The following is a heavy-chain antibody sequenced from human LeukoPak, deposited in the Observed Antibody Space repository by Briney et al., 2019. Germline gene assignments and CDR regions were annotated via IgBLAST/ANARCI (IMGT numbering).Heavy chain of an antibody. Sequence: PGGSLRLSCAASEFTFDDYGMHWVRQAPGKGLEWVAFIRYDGSNKYYADSVKGRFTISRDNSKNTLYLQMNSLRAEDTAVYYCAKDLSRPYYYGSGNNYFDYWGQGTLVTVSS. J-gene: IGHJ4*02. D-gene: IGHD3-10*01. CDR3: AKDLSRPYYYGSGNNYFDY. CDR2: IRYDGSNK. V-gene: IGHV3-30*02. CDR1: EFTFDDYG.